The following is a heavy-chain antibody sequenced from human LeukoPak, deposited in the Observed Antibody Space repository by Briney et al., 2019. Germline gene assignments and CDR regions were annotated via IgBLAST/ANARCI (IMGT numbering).Heavy chain of an antibody. CDR2: ISHDGSTK. Sequence: GGSLRLSCAASGFIFSNYGMHWVRQAPGKGLEWVAVISHDGSTKFHADSVKGRFTISRDNSKNTLYLQMNSLRAEDTAVYYCAKAGRGYSGYDFDYWGQGTLVTVSS. V-gene: IGHV3-30*18. J-gene: IGHJ4*02. CDR1: GFIFSNYG. CDR3: AKAGRGYSGYDFDY. D-gene: IGHD5-12*01.